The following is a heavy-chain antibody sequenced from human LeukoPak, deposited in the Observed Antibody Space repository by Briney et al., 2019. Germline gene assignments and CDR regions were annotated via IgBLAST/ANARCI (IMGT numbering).Heavy chain of an antibody. V-gene: IGHV4-34*01. D-gene: IGHD6-13*01. Sequence: SETLSLTCAVYGGSFSGYYWSWIRQPPGKGLEWIGEINHSGSTNYNPSLKSRVTISVDTSKNQFSLKLSSVTAADTAVYYCGGIAAGFDYWGQGTLVTVSS. CDR3: GGIAAGFDY. CDR2: INHSGST. CDR1: GGSFSGYY. J-gene: IGHJ4*02.